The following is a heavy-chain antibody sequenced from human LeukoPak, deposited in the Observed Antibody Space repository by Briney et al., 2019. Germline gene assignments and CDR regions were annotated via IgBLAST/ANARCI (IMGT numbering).Heavy chain of an antibody. CDR1: GFTFSSYA. V-gene: IGHV3-23*01. D-gene: IGHD3-22*01. CDR2: ISGSGGST. CDR3: ARAFSSGYSALDAFDI. Sequence: QPGGSLRLSCAASGFTFSSYAMSWVRQAPGKGLEWVSAISGSGGSTYYADSVKSRFTISRDNSKNTLYLQMNSLRAEDTAVYYCARAFSSGYSALDAFDIWGQGTMVTVSS. J-gene: IGHJ3*02.